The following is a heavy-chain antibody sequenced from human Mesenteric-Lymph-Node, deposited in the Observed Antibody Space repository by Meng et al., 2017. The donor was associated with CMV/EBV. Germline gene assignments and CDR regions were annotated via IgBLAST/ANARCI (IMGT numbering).Heavy chain of an antibody. V-gene: IGHV3-15*01. CDR2: IKSKTDGGTT. J-gene: IGHJ6*02. Sequence: GGSLRLSCAASGFTFSNAWMSWVRQAPGKGLEWVGRIKSKTDGGTTVYAAPVKGRFTISRDDSKSTLYLQMNSLETEDTAVYYCTADRCSSTSCYRSYYYGVDVWGQGTTVTVSS. CDR3: TADRCSSTSCYRSYYYGVDV. D-gene: IGHD2-2*02. CDR1: GFTFSNAW.